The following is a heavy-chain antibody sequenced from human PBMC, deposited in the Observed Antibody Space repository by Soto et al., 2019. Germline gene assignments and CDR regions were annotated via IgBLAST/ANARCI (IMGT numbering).Heavy chain of an antibody. Sequence: EVQILESGGGLVQPGGSLRLSCAASGFTFSSYAMYWVRQAPGKGLAWVSGISDSGTGTYYADSVKGRFTISRDNSKDTVYLQMKSLRAEDTAVYYCAKDHTVVIRDAFDIWGQGTMVNVSS. J-gene: IGHJ3*02. CDR3: AKDHTVVIRDAFDI. D-gene: IGHD3-22*01. V-gene: IGHV3-23*01. CDR2: ISDSGTGT. CDR1: GFTFSSYA.